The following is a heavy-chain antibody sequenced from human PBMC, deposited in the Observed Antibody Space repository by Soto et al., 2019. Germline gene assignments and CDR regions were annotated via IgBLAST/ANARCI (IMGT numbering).Heavy chain of an antibody. J-gene: IGHJ5*02. CDR3: AGDPDSHYNDSHASSYP. CDR2: IIPIIGII. CDR1: GGTFSSYA. V-gene: IGHV1-69*04. Sequence: EASVKVSCKASGGTFSSYAISWVRQAPGQGLEWMGRIIPIIGIINYAQKFQGRVTISADKFTGTAYMELTGLRSDDTAVYYCAGDPDSHYNDSHASSYPWGQGTLVTSPQ. D-gene: IGHD4-4*01.